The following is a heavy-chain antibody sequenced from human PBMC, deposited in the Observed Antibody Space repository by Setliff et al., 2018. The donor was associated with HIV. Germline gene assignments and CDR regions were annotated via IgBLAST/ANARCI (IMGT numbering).Heavy chain of an antibody. D-gene: IGHD6-13*01. CDR2: IYTSGST. CDR1: GGSISSGSYY. CDR3: ARDHYIITSYSSSWYDL. Sequence: PSETLSLTCTVSGGSISSGSYYWNWIRQPAGKGLEWIGRIYTSGSTNYNPSLKSRVTISVDTSKNQFSLKLSSVTAADTAVYYCARDHYIITSYSSSWYDLWGQGTLVTVSS. J-gene: IGHJ4*02. V-gene: IGHV4-61*02.